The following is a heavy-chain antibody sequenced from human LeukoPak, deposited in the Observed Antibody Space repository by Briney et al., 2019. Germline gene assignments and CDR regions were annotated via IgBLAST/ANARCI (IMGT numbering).Heavy chain of an antibody. CDR2: IKEDGSQI. CDR3: AGSSGWLFDY. D-gene: IGHD6-19*01. CDR1: GFTFTNYW. V-gene: IGHV3-7*01. J-gene: IGHJ4*02. Sequence: GGSLRLSCAGSGFTFTNYWMNWVRQAPGKGLEWVANIKEDGSQIHYVDSVKGRFTISRDNAKNSVYLQMNSLRAEDTAVYYCAGSSGWLFDYWGQGTLVAVSS.